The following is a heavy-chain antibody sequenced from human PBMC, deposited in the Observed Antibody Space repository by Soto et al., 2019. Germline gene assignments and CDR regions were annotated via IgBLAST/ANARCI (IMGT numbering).Heavy chain of an antibody. CDR3: ARGERVYCSGGSCYSLSWFDP. D-gene: IGHD2-15*01. J-gene: IGHJ5*02. Sequence: ASGKVSCKASGYTFTRYYMHWVRQAPGQGLEWLRIINPSGGSTSYAQKFQGRVTMTRDTSTSTVYMELSSLRSEDTAVYYCARGERVYCSGGSCYSLSWFDPWGQGTLVTVSS. CDR1: GYTFTRYY. V-gene: IGHV1-46*01. CDR2: INPSGGST.